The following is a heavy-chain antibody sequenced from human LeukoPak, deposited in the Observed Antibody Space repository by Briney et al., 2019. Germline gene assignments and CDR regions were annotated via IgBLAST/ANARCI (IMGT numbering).Heavy chain of an antibody. CDR2: MNPNSGNT. Sequence: APVKVSCKASGYTFTSYDINWVRQATGQGLEWMGWMNPNSGNTGYAQKFQGRVTMTRNTSISTAYMELSSLRSEDTAVYYCAGVVVPAAIGLAFDIWGQGTMVTVSS. D-gene: IGHD2-2*02. CDR1: GYTFTSYD. J-gene: IGHJ3*02. V-gene: IGHV1-8*01. CDR3: AGVVVPAAIGLAFDI.